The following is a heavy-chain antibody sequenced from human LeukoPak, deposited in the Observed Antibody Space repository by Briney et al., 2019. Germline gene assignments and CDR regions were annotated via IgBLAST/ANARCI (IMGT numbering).Heavy chain of an antibody. J-gene: IGHJ4*02. CDR3: ARGTYDYVWGSYRYTGPPDY. V-gene: IGHV4-34*01. Sequence: SETLSLTCAVYGGSFSGYYWSWIRQPPGKGLEWIGEINHSGSTNYNPSLKSGVTISVDTSKNQFSLRLSSVTAADTAVYYCARGTYDYVWGSYRYTGPPDYWGQGTLVTVSS. CDR1: GGSFSGYY. D-gene: IGHD3-16*02. CDR2: INHSGST.